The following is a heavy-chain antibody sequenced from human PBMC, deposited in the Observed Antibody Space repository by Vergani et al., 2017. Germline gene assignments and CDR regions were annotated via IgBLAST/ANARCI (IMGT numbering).Heavy chain of an antibody. CDR2: INHSGST. CDR1: GESFSGYY. D-gene: IGHD2-15*01. J-gene: IGHJ5*02. V-gene: IGHV4-34*01. Sequence: QVQLQQWGAGLLKPSETLSLTCAVYGESFSGYYWSWIRQPPGKGLEWIGEINHSGSTNYNPSLKSRVTISVDTSKNQFSLKLSSVTAADTAVYYCARFVLVPSDCSGGSCLKYNWFDPWGQGTLVTVSS. CDR3: ARFVLVPSDCSGGSCLKYNWFDP.